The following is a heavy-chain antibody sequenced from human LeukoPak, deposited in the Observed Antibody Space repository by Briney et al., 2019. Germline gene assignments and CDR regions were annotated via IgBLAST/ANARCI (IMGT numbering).Heavy chain of an antibody. V-gene: IGHV1-2*02. J-gene: IGHJ4*01. CDR2: INPKSGGT. CDR1: GYTFTDYY. Sequence: ASVKVSCKPSGYTFTDYYIHWLRQAPGQGLEWMGWINPKSGGTHFAQKFQGRVIMTRDTSVDTAYMELNSLRSDDTAVYYCASADLRYCSITNCLSFDYWGQGTLVTVSS. CDR3: ASADLRYCSITNCLSFDY. D-gene: IGHD2-2*01.